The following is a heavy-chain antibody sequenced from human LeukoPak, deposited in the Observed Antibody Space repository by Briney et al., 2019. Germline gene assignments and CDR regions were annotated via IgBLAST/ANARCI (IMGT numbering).Heavy chain of an antibody. CDR2: INPNTGGA. D-gene: IGHD3-22*01. J-gene: IGHJ4*02. CDR1: GYTFNGYY. CDR3: ARSPFLYDSSGYYYWSDF. Sequence: GASVKVSCKASGYTFNGYYMHWVRQAPGQGLEWMGWINPNTGGANYAQKFQGRVTMTRDTSISTAYMELSRLRSDDTAVYYCARSPFLYDSSGYYYWSDFWGQGTLVTVSS. V-gene: IGHV1-2*02.